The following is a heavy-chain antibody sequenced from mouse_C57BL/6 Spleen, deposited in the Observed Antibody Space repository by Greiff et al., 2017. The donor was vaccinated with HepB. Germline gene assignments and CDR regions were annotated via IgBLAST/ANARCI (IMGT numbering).Heavy chain of an antibody. CDR1: GYTFTEYT. D-gene: IGHD2-9*01. CDR2: FYPGSGSI. V-gene: IGHV1-62-2*01. CDR3: ARHEDTPPTMVTTGPFAY. J-gene: IGHJ3*01. Sequence: QVQLKESGAELVKPGASVKLSCKASGYTFTEYTIHWVKQRSGQGLEWIGWFYPGSGSIKYNEKFKDKATLTADKSSSTVYMELSRLTSEDSAVYFCARHEDTPPTMVTTGPFAYWGQGTLVTVSA.